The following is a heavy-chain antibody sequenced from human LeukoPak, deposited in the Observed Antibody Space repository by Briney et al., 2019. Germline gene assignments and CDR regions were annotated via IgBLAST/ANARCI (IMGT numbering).Heavy chain of an antibody. CDR2: ISGSGGST. CDR3: AKESRSLPYYYFDY. J-gene: IGHJ4*02. V-gene: IGHV3-23*01. Sequence: PGGSLRLSCAASGFTFSSYAMSWVRQAPGKGLEWVSIISGSGGSTYYADSVKGRFTISRDNTQNTLYLQMNSLSAEDTAVYYCAKESRSLPYYYFDYWGQGTLVTVSS. D-gene: IGHD2-21*01. CDR1: GFTFSSYA.